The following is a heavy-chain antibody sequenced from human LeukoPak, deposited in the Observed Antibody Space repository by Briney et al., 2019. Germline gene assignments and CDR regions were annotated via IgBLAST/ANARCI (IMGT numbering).Heavy chain of an antibody. J-gene: IGHJ5*02. CDR3: AKEGGLFGSGWYAA. V-gene: IGHV3-43*01. CDR2: LSWDGNST. Sequence: GGSLRLSCAASGFDFDDFTMHWVRQAPGKGLEWVSLLSWDGNSTYYADSVKGRFTMSRDSTRESVYLQMNSLRSDDTALYYCAKEGGLFGSGWYAAWGQGTLVTVAS. CDR1: GFDFDDFT. D-gene: IGHD6-19*01.